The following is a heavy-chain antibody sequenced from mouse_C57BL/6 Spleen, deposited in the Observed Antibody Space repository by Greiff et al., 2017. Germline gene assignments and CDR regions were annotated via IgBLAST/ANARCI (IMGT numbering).Heavy chain of an antibody. Sequence: EVKLMESGAELVRPGASVKLSCTASGFNIKDDYMHWVKQRPEQGLEWIGWIDPENGDTEYASKFQGKATITADTSSNTAYLQLSSLTSEDTAVCYCTTPPYDYLFAYWGQGTLVTVSA. CDR2: IDPENGDT. V-gene: IGHV14-4*01. J-gene: IGHJ3*01. CDR3: TTPPYDYLFAY. CDR1: GFNIKDDY. D-gene: IGHD2-4*01.